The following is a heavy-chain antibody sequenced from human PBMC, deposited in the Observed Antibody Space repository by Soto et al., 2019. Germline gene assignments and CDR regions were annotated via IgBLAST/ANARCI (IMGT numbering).Heavy chain of an antibody. J-gene: IGHJ4*02. Sequence: PGGSLRLSCAASGFPFSVYYMSWIRQAPGKGLEWLSYITDSGSTIYYADSVKGRFTISRDNAKNSLYLQMNGLRADDTSLYYCARDFTPAETPGDDFDYWGRGTLVTVSS. V-gene: IGHV3-11*04. CDR3: ARDFTPAETPGDDFDY. CDR2: ITDSGSTI. D-gene: IGHD2-15*01. CDR1: GFPFSVYY.